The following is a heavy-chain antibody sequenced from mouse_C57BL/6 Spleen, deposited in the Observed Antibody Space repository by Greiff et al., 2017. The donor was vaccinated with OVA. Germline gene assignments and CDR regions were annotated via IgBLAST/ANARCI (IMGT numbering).Heavy chain of an antibody. J-gene: IGHJ2*01. D-gene: IGHD2-1*01. CDR1: GYTFTSYW. Sequence: VQLQQPGAELVKPGASVKLSCKASGYTFTSYWMQWVKQRPGQGLEWIGEIDPSDSYTNYNQKFKGKATLTVDTSSSTAYMQLSSLTSEDSAVYYCARWDGNLYYFDYWGQGTTLTVSS. CDR2: IDPSDSYT. CDR3: ARWDGNLYYFDY. V-gene: IGHV1-50*01.